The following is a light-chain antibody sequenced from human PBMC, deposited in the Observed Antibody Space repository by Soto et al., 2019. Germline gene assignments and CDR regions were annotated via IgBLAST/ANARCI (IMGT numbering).Light chain of an antibody. CDR1: SSNIGAGYD. Sequence: QSVLTQPPSVSGAPGQRVTISCTGSSSNIGAGYDVHWYQQLPGTAPKLLFYGNSNRPSGVPDRFSGSKSGTSASLAVTGLQAEDEADYYCQSYDSSLSGSAVFGGGTKLTVL. V-gene: IGLV1-40*01. J-gene: IGLJ2*01. CDR2: GNS. CDR3: QSYDSSLSGSAV.